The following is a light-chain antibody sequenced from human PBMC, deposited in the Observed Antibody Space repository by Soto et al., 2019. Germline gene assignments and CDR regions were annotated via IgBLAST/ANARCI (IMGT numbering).Light chain of an antibody. CDR2: KAS. J-gene: IGKJ4*01. CDR3: QQYSTYPLT. Sequence: DIQMTQSRSTLSASVGDRVTITCRASQSISSWLAWYQQKPGKAPKLLIYKASNLQSGVPSRFSGSASGADFTLTISRLQPDDFATYCCQQYSTYPLTFGGGTMVEIK. V-gene: IGKV1-5*03. CDR1: QSISSW.